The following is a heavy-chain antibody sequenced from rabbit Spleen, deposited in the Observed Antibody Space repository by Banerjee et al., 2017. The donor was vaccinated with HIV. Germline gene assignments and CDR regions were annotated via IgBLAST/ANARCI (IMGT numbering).Heavy chain of an antibody. CDR3: AKSVTNAGDGYRL. D-gene: IGHD7-1*01. J-gene: IGHJ3*01. CDR2: IGTTSGNS. Sequence: EESGGGLVQPEGSLTLTCTASGFTISSGYWICWVRQAPGKGLEWSACIGTTSGNSHYASWARGRFTISKTSSTTVDLKMTSLTAADTATYFCAKSVTNAGDGYRLWGQGTLVTVS. V-gene: IGHV1S45*01. CDR1: GFTISSGYW.